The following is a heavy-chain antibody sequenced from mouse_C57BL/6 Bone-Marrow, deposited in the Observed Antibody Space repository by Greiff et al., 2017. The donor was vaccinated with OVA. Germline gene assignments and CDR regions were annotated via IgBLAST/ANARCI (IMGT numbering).Heavy chain of an antibody. J-gene: IGHJ2*01. Sequence: QVQLKQSGAELVRPGASVKLSCKASGYTFTDYYINWVKQRPGQGLEWIARIYPGSGNTSYNEKFKGKATLTAEKSSSTAYMQLSSLTSEDSAVYFCARYGYYGSSCNYFDYWGQGTTLTVSS. CDR2: IYPGSGNT. CDR3: ARYGYYGSSCNYFDY. CDR1: GYTFTDYY. V-gene: IGHV1-76*01. D-gene: IGHD1-1*01.